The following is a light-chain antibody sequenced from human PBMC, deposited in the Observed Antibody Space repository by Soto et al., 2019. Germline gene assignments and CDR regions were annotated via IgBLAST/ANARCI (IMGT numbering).Light chain of an antibody. CDR2: DTD. CDR3: GTCDSILSAGV. V-gene: IGLV1-51*01. CDR1: SSNIGNNY. J-gene: IGLJ3*02. Sequence: QSVLTQPPSVSAAPGQKVSISCSGGSSNIGNNYMSWYQQLPGTAPKLLIYDTDKRPSGIPDRFSGSKSGTSATLDITGLQTGDEADYYCGTCDSILSAGVFGGGTKLTVL.